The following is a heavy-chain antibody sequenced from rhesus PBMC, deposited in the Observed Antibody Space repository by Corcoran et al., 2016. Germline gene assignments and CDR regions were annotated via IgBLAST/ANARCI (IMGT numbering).Heavy chain of an antibody. D-gene: IGHD1-14*01. CDR2: IDPSDPDT. J-gene: IGHJ5-2*02. CDR3: ALRGGLERLYV. V-gene: IGHV5-2*01. CDR1: GYSFTRYW. Sequence: EVQLVQYGAEVKRHGESLKIYCKTSGYSFTRYWIRWVRQMPGKGLEWMGAIDPSDPDTRYSPSFQGQVTISADKSISTAYLQWSSLKASDSATYYCALRGGLERLYVWGRGVLVTVSS.